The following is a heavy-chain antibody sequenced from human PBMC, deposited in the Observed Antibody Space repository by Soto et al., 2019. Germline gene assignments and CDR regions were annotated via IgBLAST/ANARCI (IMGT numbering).Heavy chain of an antibody. CDR1: GYTFTGYY. Sequence: GASVKVSCKASGYTFTGYYMHWVRQAPGQGLEWMGWINPNSGGTNYAQKFQGRVTMTMDTSISTAYMELSRLRSDDTAVYYCAREDTAMVGFDCWGQGTLVTVSS. CDR3: AREDTAMVGFDC. D-gene: IGHD5-18*01. V-gene: IGHV1-2*02. J-gene: IGHJ4*02. CDR2: INPNSGGT.